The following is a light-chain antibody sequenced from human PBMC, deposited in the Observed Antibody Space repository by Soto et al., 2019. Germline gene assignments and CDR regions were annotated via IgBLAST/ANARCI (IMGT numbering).Light chain of an antibody. V-gene: IGKV1-33*01. CDR2: DAS. CDR1: QDMENF. J-gene: IGKJ5*01. Sequence: QWPRSPHSLSALIEARVPTLGKAVQDMENFLNWYQQKPGKAPYLLIYDASNLDTGVSSRFSGRGSGRQFSITITSLQPDDVATYFCQQYGSLPITFGQGTRLDIK. CDR3: QQYGSLPIT.